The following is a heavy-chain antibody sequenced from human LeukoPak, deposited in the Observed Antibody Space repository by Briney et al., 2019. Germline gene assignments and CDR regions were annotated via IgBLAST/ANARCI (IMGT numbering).Heavy chain of an antibody. CDR3: ARTPTVYYGSGSYPRKNWFDP. V-gene: IGHV4-34*01. CDR2: INHSGST. CDR1: GGSFSGYY. J-gene: IGHJ5*02. Sequence: SETLSLTCAIYGGSFSGYYWSWIRPPPGKGLEWSGEINHSGSTNYNTSLKSRATISVDTSKNQFSLKLSSVTAADTAVYYCARTPTVYYGSGSYPRKNWFDPWSQGTLVTVSS. D-gene: IGHD3-10*01.